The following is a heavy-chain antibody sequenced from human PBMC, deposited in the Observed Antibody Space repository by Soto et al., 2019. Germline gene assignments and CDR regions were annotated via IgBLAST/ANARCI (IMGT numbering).Heavy chain of an antibody. V-gene: IGHV1-18*04. CDR2: ISAYNGDT. CDR3: ARDEGQN. CDR1: GYTFTSYG. J-gene: IGHJ4*01. Sequence: QAQLVQSGDEVKKPGASVKVSCKASGYTFTSYGISWVRQAPGQGLEWMGWISAYNGDTKYAQKGQGRVTITADESTSTADMELSSLRSEDTAVYYCARDEGQNWGHGTLVTVSS.